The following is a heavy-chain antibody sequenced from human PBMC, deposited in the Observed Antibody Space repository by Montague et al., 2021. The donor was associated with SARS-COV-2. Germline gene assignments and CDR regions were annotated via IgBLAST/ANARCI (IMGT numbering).Heavy chain of an antibody. D-gene: IGHD3-9*01. CDR3: ARESLHLTGYYNDYFDY. CDR1: GGSISSGSYY. V-gene: IGHV4-61*02. CDR2: IYTSGST. J-gene: IGHJ4*02. Sequence: TLSLTCTVSGGSISSGSYYWNWIRQPAGKGLEWIGRIYTSGSTNYXPSLKSRVTISVDTSKNQFSLKLSSVTVADTAVYYCARESLHLTGYYNDYFDYWGQGTLVTVSS.